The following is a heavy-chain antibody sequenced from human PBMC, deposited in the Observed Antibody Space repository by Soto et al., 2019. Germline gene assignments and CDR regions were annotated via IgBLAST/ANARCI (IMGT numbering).Heavy chain of an antibody. CDR2: VSYDGSNK. V-gene: IGHV3-30*18. CDR1: GFTFSSYG. CDR3: AKDNGQRLAKGGGVFDF. D-gene: IGHD6-25*01. Sequence: GGSLRLSCAASGFTFSSYGMHWVRQAPGKGLEWVAAVSYDGSNKYFADSVKGRFTISRDNSKNTLYLQMSGLRPEDTAVYYCAKDNGQRLAKGGGVFDFWGQGTLVTVSS. J-gene: IGHJ4*02.